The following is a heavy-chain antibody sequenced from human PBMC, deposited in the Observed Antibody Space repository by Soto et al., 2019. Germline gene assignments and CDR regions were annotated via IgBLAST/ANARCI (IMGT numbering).Heavy chain of an antibody. V-gene: IGHV4-34*02. CDR2: INHRGSA. CDR3: ARTDIVTTNCFDP. CDR1: GEFFIGYY. J-gene: IGHJ5*02. D-gene: IGHD5-12*01. Sequence: QVHLQQWGAGLLKPSETLSLTCAVYGEFFIGYYWTWIRQPPGKGLEWIGEINHRGSANYNQSLKSRVTISVDTSNNQFSLKLSSVTAADTSVYYCARTDIVTTNCFDPWGQVTMVTVSS.